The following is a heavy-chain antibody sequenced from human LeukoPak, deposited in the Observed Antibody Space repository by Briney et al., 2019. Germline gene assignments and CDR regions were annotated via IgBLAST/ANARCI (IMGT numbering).Heavy chain of an antibody. CDR2: ISTGGGTI. J-gene: IGHJ4*02. CDR1: GFTFRDSY. CDR3: ARETYYYESSDYYSPGGFDF. V-gene: IGHV3-11*01. Sequence: GWSLRLSCAASGFTFRDSYMTWIRQAPGKGLEWVSSISTGGGTIYYSDSVKGRFTISRDNAQNSLYLQMNSLRAEDTAVYYCARETYYYESSDYYSPGGFDFWGRGALVTVSS. D-gene: IGHD3-22*01.